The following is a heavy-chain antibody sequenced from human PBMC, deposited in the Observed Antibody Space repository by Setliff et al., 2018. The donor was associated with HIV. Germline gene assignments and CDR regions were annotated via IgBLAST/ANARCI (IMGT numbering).Heavy chain of an antibody. Sequence: SETLSLTCAVSGDSIRSGGYSWSWIRQPPGKGLEWIGYISQSGSTYYNPSIKSRLTISIDTSKNQFSLNLPSVTAADPAVYHCASRVYYYDESRTLREEGFVPWGQGTLVTVSS. V-gene: IGHV4-30-2*05. D-gene: IGHD3-22*01. J-gene: IGHJ5*02. CDR1: GDSIRSGGYS. CDR3: ASRVYYYDESRTLREEGFVP. CDR2: ISQSGST.